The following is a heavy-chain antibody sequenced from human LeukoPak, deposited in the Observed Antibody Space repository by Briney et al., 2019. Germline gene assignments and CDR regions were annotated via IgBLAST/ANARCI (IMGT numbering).Heavy chain of an antibody. Sequence: PSETLSLTCAVYGGSFSGYYCSWVRQPPGKGLEWIGEINHSGSTNYNPSLKSRVTISVDTSKNQFSLKLSSVTAADTAVYYCARGVEEWYYFDYWGQGTLVTVSS. V-gene: IGHV4-34*01. CDR1: GGSFSGYY. D-gene: IGHD3-3*01. J-gene: IGHJ4*02. CDR3: ARGVEEWYYFDY. CDR2: INHSGST.